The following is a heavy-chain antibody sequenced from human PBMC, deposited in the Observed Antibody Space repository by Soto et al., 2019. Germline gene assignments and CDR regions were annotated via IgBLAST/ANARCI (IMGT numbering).Heavy chain of an antibody. J-gene: IGHJ4*02. Sequence: QVQLVQSGAEVKKPGSSVKVSCKASGGTFSSYAISWVRQAPGQGLEWMGGIIPIFGTANYAQKFQGRVTXXAXEXXSTAYMELSSLRSEDTAVYYCARVVDSSGSLYFDYWGQGTLVTVSS. CDR3: ARVVDSSGSLYFDY. V-gene: IGHV1-69*12. CDR1: GGTFSSYA. D-gene: IGHD3-22*01. CDR2: IIPIFGTA.